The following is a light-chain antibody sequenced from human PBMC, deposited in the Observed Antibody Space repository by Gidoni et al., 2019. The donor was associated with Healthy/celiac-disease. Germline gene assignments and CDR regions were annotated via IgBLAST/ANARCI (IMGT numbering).Light chain of an antibody. CDR3: NSRDSSGNHLGVV. V-gene: IGLV3-19*01. Sequence: SSELTQDPAVSVALGQTVRITCQGDSLRSYYARWYTQKPGQAPVLGIYGKNNRPSGIPDRFSGSSSGNTASLTITGAQAEDEADYYCNSRDSSGNHLGVVFGGGTKLTVL. J-gene: IGLJ2*01. CDR1: SLRSYY. CDR2: GKN.